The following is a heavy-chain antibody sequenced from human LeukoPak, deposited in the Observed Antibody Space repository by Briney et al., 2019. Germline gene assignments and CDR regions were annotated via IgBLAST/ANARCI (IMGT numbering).Heavy chain of an antibody. CDR3: TRTAAGAFDY. J-gene: IGHJ4*02. CDR1: GLTFSGSA. CDR2: IRSKANSYAT. V-gene: IGHV3-73*01. D-gene: IGHD6-13*01. Sequence: PPGGSLRLSCAASGLTFSGSAMHWVRQASGKGLEWVGRIRSKANSYATAYAASVKGRFTISRDDSKNTAYLQMNSLKTEDTAVYYCTRTAAGAFDYWGQGTLVTVSS.